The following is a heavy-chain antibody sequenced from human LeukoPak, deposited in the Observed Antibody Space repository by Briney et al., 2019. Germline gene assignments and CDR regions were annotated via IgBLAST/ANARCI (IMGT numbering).Heavy chain of an antibody. CDR2: IYYSGNT. D-gene: IGHD4-23*01. CDR1: GGSISSYY. J-gene: IGHJ3*02. Sequence: PSETLSLTCTVSGGSISSYYWSWIRQPPGKGLERIGYIYYSGNTNYNPSLKSRVTISVDTSKNQFSLKLSSVTAADTAVYYCARDVGGNYAFDIWGQGTMVTVSS. V-gene: IGHV4-59*01. CDR3: ARDVGGNYAFDI.